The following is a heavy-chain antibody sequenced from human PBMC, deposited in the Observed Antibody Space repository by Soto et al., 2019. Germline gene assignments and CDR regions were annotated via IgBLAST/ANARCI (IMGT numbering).Heavy chain of an antibody. V-gene: IGHV4-34*01. Sequence: SETLSLTCSIYSGSFSGYYWSWIRQPPGKGLEWIGEISQSGNTNYSPSLKSRVSISIDTSKKQFPLNLASVSAADTAVYYCARAPKVSGSSQTRPDFWGQGTLVTVPQ. J-gene: IGHJ4*02. CDR3: ARAPKVSGSSQTRPDF. CDR2: ISQSGNT. CDR1: SGSFSGYY. D-gene: IGHD6-6*01.